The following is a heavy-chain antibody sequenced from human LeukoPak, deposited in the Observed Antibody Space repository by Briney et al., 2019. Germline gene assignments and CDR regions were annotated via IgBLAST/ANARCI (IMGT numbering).Heavy chain of an antibody. Sequence: GGFLRLSCAASGFTFSSYGMHWARQAPGKGLEWVAVISYDGSKKYYADSVKGRFTISRDNSKNTLYLQMNSLRAEDTAVYYCAKGEGDYAYYFDYWGQGTLVTVSS. CDR1: GFTFSSYG. CDR3: AKGEGDYAYYFDY. V-gene: IGHV3-30*18. CDR2: ISYDGSKK. D-gene: IGHD4-17*01. J-gene: IGHJ4*02.